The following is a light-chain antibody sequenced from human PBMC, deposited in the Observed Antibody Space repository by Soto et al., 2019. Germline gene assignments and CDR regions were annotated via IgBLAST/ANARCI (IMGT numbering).Light chain of an antibody. Sequence: SALTQPPSVSGSPGQSVSISCTGTSSDVGNNNRVSWYQQPPGTAPKLMIYEVSNRPSGVPDRFSGSKSGNTASLTISGLQAEDEADYYCSSYTTSSTFVFGGGTKVTVL. V-gene: IGLV2-18*02. CDR2: EVS. J-gene: IGLJ2*01. CDR1: SSDVGNNNR. CDR3: SSYTTSSTFV.